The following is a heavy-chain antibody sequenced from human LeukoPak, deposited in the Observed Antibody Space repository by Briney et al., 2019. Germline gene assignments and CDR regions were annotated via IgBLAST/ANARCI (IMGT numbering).Heavy chain of an antibody. Sequence: PSETLSLTCAVYGGSFSGYYWSWIRQPPGKGLEWIGEINHSGSTNYNPSLKSRVTISVDTSKNQFSLKLSSVTAADTAVYYCAGGGYSYGRPIYYYYGMDVWGQGTTVTVSS. CDR2: INHSGST. V-gene: IGHV4-34*01. CDR3: AGGGYSYGRPIYYYYGMDV. CDR1: GGSFSGYY. J-gene: IGHJ6*02. D-gene: IGHD5-18*01.